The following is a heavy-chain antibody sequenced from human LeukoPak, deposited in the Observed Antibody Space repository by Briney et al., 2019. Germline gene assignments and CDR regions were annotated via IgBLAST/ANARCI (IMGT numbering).Heavy chain of an antibody. CDR3: AKVPRPDLTVAHTIEN. V-gene: IGHV3-23*01. CDR2: ISSRGDST. D-gene: IGHD3-3*01. CDR1: GFNFPNYA. Sequence: GGSLILSCAASGFNFPNYAMSWVRQAPERGLEWVSTISSRGDSTYDADSVKGRFTISRDNSKSSLYLQLDSLRAEDTAVYYCAKVPRPDLTVAHTIENWGQGTLVTVSS. J-gene: IGHJ4*02.